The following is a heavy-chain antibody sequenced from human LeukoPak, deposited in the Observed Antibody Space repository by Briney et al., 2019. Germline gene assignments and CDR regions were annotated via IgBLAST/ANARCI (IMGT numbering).Heavy chain of an antibody. D-gene: IGHD3-22*01. J-gene: IGHJ4*02. CDR2: IHPNSGGT. CDR1: GYTFTGYY. Sequence: ASVKVSCTASGYTFTGYYMHRVRQAPGQGLEWMGWIHPNSGGTKYAQRFQGRVTVTRDTSISTVYMELSRLRSDDTAVYYCARWGKYYYDSSGYYYWGQGTLVSVSS. CDR3: ARWGKYYYDSSGYYY. V-gene: IGHV1-2*02.